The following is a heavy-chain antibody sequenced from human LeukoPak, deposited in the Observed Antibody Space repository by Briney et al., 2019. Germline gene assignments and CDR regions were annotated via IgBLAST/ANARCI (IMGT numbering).Heavy chain of an antibody. Sequence: GTLRLSCAASGFTFTICAMIWLGQAPGKGLKWVSGISGSGSSTYYEDSVKGRFTISRDSSKNTVYLQMSSLRAEDTAVYYCAKAEGSYKTLIDYWGQGTLVTVSS. CDR1: GFTFTICA. D-gene: IGHD3-10*01. CDR3: AKAEGSYKTLIDY. J-gene: IGHJ4*02. CDR2: ISGSGSST. V-gene: IGHV3-23*01.